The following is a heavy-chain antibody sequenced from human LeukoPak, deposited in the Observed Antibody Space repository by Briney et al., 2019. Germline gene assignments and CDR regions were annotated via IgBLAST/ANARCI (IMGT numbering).Heavy chain of an antibody. V-gene: IGHV3-53*01. Sequence: GGSLRLSCAASGFTVSSNCMSWVRQAPGKGLEWVSIIYSGGSTFYADSVKGRFTISRDNSKNTLYLQMNSLRAEDTAVYYCARGGSYLSAFDIWGQGTMVTVSS. D-gene: IGHD1-26*01. J-gene: IGHJ3*02. CDR3: ARGGSYLSAFDI. CDR1: GFTVSSNC. CDR2: IYSGGST.